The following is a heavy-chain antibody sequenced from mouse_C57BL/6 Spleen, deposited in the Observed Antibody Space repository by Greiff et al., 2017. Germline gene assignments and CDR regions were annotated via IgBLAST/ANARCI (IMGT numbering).Heavy chain of an antibody. V-gene: IGHV1-69*01. CDR1: GYTFTSYW. Sequence: VQLQQPGAELVMPGASVKLSCKASGYTFTSYWMHWVKQRPGQGLEWIGEIDPSDSYTNYNQTFKGKSTLTVDKSSSTAYLQLSSLTSEDSAVYYWARRNYYYGSCYEDYAMDYWGQGTSVTVSS. CDR2: IDPSDSYT. CDR3: ARRNYYYGSCYEDYAMDY. D-gene: IGHD1-1*01. J-gene: IGHJ4*01.